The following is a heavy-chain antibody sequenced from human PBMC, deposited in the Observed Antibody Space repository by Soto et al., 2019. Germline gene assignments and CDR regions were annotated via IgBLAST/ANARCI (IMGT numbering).Heavy chain of an antibody. D-gene: IGHD3-10*01. CDR1: GFTFSSYA. CDR2: ISGSGGST. V-gene: IGHV3-23*01. J-gene: IGHJ4*02. Sequence: PGGSLRLSCEASGFTFSSYAMKCVRQAPGKGLEWVSAISGSGGSTYYADSVKGRFTISRDNSKNTLYLQMISLRAEETAVYYCASTPRDLDYWGQGTLVTVSS. CDR3: ASTPRDLDY.